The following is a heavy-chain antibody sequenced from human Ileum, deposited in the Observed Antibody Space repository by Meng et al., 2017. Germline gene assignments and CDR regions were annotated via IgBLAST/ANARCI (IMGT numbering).Heavy chain of an antibody. CDR2: IYWDDDK. Sequence: QITLKETGPALVKATQTLTLTCNFAGFSLATSGVSVAWIRQAPGEALEWLALIYWDDDKRYSPSLKNRLAITKDTSKNQVVLTMTNMDPMDTGTYYCAHSPQGYFDYWGPGTLVTVSS. V-gene: IGHV2-5*02. CDR1: GFSLATSGVS. CDR3: AHSPQGYFDY. J-gene: IGHJ4*02.